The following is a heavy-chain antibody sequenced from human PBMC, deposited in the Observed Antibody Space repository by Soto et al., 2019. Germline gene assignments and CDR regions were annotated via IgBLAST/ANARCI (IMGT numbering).Heavy chain of an antibody. CDR2: ISGSGDTI. Sequence: QVHLVESGGGLVKPGGSLRLSCAASGFTFSDYYMHWIRQAPGKGLEWVSYISGSGDTIHYADSVQGRFTISRDNAKSSLYLQMRSLRAEDTAVYYCARVGCSASCFSDWFDPWGQGTLVTVSS. J-gene: IGHJ5*02. D-gene: IGHD2-2*01. CDR3: ARVGCSASCFSDWFDP. V-gene: IGHV3-11*01. CDR1: GFTFSDYY.